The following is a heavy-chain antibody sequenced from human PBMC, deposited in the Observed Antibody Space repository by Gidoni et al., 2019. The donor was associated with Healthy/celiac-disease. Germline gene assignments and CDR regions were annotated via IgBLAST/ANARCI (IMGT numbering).Heavy chain of an antibody. CDR2: ISYDGSNK. CDR3: AKDLERQQLEGDYFDY. V-gene: IGHV3-30*18. CDR1: GFTFSSYG. J-gene: IGHJ4*02. Sequence: QVQLVESGGGVVQPGRSLRLSCAASGFTFSSYGMHWVRQAPGKGREVVAVISYDGSNKYYADSVKGRFTISRDNSKNTLYLQMNSLRAEDTAVYYCAKDLERQQLEGDYFDYWGQGTLVTVSS. D-gene: IGHD6-13*01.